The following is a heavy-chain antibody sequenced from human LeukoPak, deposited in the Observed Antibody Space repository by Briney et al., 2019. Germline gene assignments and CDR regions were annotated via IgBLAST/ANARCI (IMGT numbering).Heavy chain of an antibody. V-gene: IGHV3-7*01. CDR1: GFTFSHYW. Sequence: GGSLRLSCAASGFTFSHYWMTWVRQAPGKGLEWVANMKEDGSQETYVDSVRGRFTISRDNAKNSLYLQMNNVRAEDTAVYYCARYSYKHDCWGQGTLVTVSS. D-gene: IGHD2-15*01. CDR3: ARYSYKHDC. J-gene: IGHJ4*02. CDR2: MKEDGSQE.